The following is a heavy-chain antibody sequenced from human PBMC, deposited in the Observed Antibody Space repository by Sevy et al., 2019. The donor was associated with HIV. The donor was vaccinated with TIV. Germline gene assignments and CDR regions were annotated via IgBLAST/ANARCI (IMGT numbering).Heavy chain of an antibody. CDR1: GFTFTTYG. J-gene: IGHJ5*01. CDR3: ARVSRGFSSDS. D-gene: IGHD3-3*02. Sequence: GGSLRLSCAASGFTFTTYGMHWVRQAPGKGLEWMTIISYDGTKEYYADSVKGRFTISRDNSKNTLYLQMISLIPEDTAVYYCARVSRGFSSDSWGHGTLLIVSS. CDR2: ISYDGTKE. V-gene: IGHV3-30*03.